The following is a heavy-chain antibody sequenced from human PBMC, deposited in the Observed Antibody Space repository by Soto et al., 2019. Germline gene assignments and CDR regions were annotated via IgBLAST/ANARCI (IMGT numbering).Heavy chain of an antibody. Sequence: QVQLVESGGGVVQPGRSLRLSCAASGFTFSSHGMHWVRQAPDKGLEWVAVIWYDGSNKYYADSVKGRFTISRDNSNNMLYLEMNSLRVEDTAVYYCARWGNCKVADNWGQGTLVTVSS. D-gene: IGHD3-16*01. CDR1: GFTFSSHG. CDR2: IWYDGSNK. CDR3: ARWGNCKVADN. J-gene: IGHJ4*02. V-gene: IGHV3-33*01.